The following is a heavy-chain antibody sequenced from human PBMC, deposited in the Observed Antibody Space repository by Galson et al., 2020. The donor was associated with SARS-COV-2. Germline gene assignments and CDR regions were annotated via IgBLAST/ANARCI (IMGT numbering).Heavy chain of an antibody. CDR1: GFTFSSYD. V-gene: IGHV3-13*01. CDR2: IGTAGDT. D-gene: IGHD3-3*01. CDR3: ARDGQYYDFWSGYISTDGYYYYY. J-gene: IGHJ6*03. Sequence: GESLKISCAASGFTFSSYDMHWVRQATGKGLEWVSAIGTAGDTYYPGSVKGRFTISRENAKNSLYLQMNSLRAGDTAVYYCARDGQYYDFWSGYISTDGYYYYY.